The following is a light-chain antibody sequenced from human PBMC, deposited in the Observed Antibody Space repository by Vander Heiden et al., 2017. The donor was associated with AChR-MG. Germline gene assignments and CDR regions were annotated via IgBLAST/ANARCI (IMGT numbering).Light chain of an antibody. CDR3: QQYNTWPPV. Sequence: TAMTQSPSILSVSPGERATLSCRASQSVGSDLAWYQKKPGQPPRLLIYGASTRATDIPARFSGSGSGTDFTLTISSLQSEDFALYHCQQYNTWPPVFGQGTELEIK. CDR1: QSVGSD. J-gene: IGKJ2*01. CDR2: GAS. V-gene: IGKV3-15*01.